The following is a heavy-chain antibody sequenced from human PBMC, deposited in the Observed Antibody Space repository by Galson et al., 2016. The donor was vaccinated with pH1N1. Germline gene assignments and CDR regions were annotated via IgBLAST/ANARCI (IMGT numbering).Heavy chain of an antibody. CDR1: GFTFSSYP. D-gene: IGHD5-12*01. Sequence: LRLSCAASGFTFSSYPIHWVRQPPGKGLEWVAVISNDGSKKYYADSVGGRFTISRDNSKSTLYLQMNSLRAEDTAVYYCARAVFYDVDLVDYYFDYWGQGTLVTVSS. CDR2: ISNDGSKK. J-gene: IGHJ4*02. CDR3: ARAVFYDVDLVDYYFDY. V-gene: IGHV3-30*04.